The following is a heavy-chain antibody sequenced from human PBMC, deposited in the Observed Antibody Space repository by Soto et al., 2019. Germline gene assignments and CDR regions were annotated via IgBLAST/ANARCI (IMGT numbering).Heavy chain of an antibody. CDR1: GGSISSGDYY. J-gene: IGHJ4*02. CDR2: IYYSGST. Sequence: PSETLSLTCTVSGGSISSGDYYWSWIRQPPGKGLEWIGYIYYSGSTYYNPSLKSRVTISVDTSKNQFSLKLSSVTAADTAVYYCARVQILSGDFDYWGQGTLVTVSS. D-gene: IGHD7-27*01. CDR3: ARVQILSGDFDY. V-gene: IGHV4-30-4*01.